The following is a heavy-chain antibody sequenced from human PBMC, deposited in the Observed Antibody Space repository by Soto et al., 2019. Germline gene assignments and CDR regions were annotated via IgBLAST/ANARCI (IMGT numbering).Heavy chain of an antibody. V-gene: IGHV6-1*01. CDR2: TYYRSKWYN. J-gene: IGHJ4*02. Sequence: QTLSLTCVISGASVSSSSVAWNWIRQSPSRGLEWLGRTYYRSKWYNTYAESVKSRITINPDTSKNPLSLQLNSVTPEDTAVYYCARAGTTIFGLVPHSDYWCQGTLVTVSS. CDR3: ARAGTTIFGLVPHSDY. D-gene: IGHD3-3*01. CDR1: GASVSSSSVA.